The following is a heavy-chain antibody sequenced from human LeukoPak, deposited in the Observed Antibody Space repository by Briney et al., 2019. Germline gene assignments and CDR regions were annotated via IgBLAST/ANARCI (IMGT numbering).Heavy chain of an antibody. CDR2: ISGSGGST. J-gene: IGHJ4*02. V-gene: IGHV3-23*01. D-gene: IGHD3-3*01. CDR1: GFTFSSYA. Sequence: RGSLRLSCAASGFTFSSYAMSWVRQAPGKGLEWVSAISGSGGSTYYADSVKGRFTISRDNSKNTLYLQMNSLRAEDTAVYYCAKELLRSPGPYYFDYWGQGTLVTVSS. CDR3: AKELLRSPGPYYFDY.